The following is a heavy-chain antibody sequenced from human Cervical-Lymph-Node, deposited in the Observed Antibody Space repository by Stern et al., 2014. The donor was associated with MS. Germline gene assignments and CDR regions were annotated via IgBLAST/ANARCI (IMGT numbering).Heavy chain of an antibody. D-gene: IGHD1-26*01. Sequence: QVQLQESGPGLVKPSQTLSLTCTVSGGSISSDDNYWNWIRQLPGKGLEWIGYIYYSGNTCNTSSHKSRVTISADTSKNQFSLKLSPVTAADTAVYCCARDGPQVGAGSFDIWGRGTMVTVSS. CDR1: GGSISSDDNY. J-gene: IGHJ3*02. CDR3: ARDGPQVGAGSFDI. CDR2: IYYSGNT. V-gene: IGHV4-31*03.